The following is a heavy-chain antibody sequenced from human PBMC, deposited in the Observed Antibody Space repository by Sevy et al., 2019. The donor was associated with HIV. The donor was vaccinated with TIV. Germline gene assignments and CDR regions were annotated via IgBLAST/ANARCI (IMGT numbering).Heavy chain of an antibody. CDR1: GFTFSNAW. J-gene: IGHJ4*02. Sequence: GGCLRLSCAASGFTFSNAWMSWVRQAPGKGLEWVGRIKSKTDGGTTDYAAPVKGRFTISRDDSKNTLYLQMNSLKTEDTAVYYCTTPAGYGSGSYWAYWGQGTLVTVSS. CDR3: TTPAGYGSGSYWAY. D-gene: IGHD3-10*01. V-gene: IGHV3-15*01. CDR2: IKSKTDGGTT.